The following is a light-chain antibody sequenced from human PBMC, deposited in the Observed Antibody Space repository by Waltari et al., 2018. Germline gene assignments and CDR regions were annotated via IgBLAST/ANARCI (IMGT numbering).Light chain of an antibody. J-gene: IGKJ2*01. CDR1: QSVLYSANNRNY. CDR2: WAS. V-gene: IGKV4-1*01. CDR3: QQYYGTPPYT. Sequence: DIVMTQSPDSMAVSLGESATINCKSSQSVLYSANNRNYLAWYQQKPGQPPRLLIYWASTRESGVPDRFSGSGSGTEFTLTISSLQAEDVAVYYCQQYYGTPPYTFGQGTKLEIK.